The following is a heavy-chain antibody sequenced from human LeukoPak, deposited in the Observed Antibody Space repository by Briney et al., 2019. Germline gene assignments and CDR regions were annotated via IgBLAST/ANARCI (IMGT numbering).Heavy chain of an antibody. V-gene: IGHV4-39*01. CDR1: GGSISSSSYY. CDR3: ARHSSGSYYPYYFAY. J-gene: IGHJ4*02. D-gene: IGHD3-10*01. CDR2: IYYSRST. Sequence: SETLSLTCTVSGGSISSSSYYWGWIRQPPGKGLEWIGSIYYSRSTYYNPSLKSRVTISVDTSKNQFSLKLSSVTAADTAVYYCARHSSGSYYPYYFAYWGQGTLVTVSS.